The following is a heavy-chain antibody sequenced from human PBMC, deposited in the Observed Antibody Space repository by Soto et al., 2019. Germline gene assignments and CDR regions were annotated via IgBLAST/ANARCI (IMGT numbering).Heavy chain of an antibody. V-gene: IGHV4-59*08. CDR3: ASYDFWGAGWFDP. CDR2: IYYSGST. D-gene: IGHD3-3*01. J-gene: IGHJ5*02. CDR1: GGSISSYY. Sequence: SETLSLTCTVSGGSISSYYWSWIRQPPGKGLEWIGYIYYSGSTNYNPSLKSRVTISVDTSKNQFSLKLSSVTAADTAVYYCASYDFWGAGWFDPWGQGTLVTVSS.